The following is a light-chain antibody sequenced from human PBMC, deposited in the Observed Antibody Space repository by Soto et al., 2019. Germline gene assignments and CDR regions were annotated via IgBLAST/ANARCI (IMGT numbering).Light chain of an antibody. CDR2: EVS. J-gene: IGLJ1*01. Sequence: QSVLTQPPSVSAAPGQKVTISCSGSSSNIGGNSVSWYQQLPGTAPKLLIYEVSNRPSGVSNRFSGSKSGNTASLTISGLQAEDETDYYCFSYTSSGTYVFGTGTKGTVL. CDR3: FSYTSSGTYV. CDR1: SSNIGGNS. V-gene: IGLV2-14*01.